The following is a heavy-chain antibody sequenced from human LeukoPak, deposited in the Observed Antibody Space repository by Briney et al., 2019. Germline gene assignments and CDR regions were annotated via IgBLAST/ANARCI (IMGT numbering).Heavy chain of an antibody. CDR3: AREDWYFDL. J-gene: IGHJ2*01. Sequence: GGSLRLSCACSGFTFSRFGMRWVRQAPGKGLEWVSYISSRSSTIYDADSVKGRFTISRDDGKNAVYLQMNSLRHEDTAVYYCAREDWYFDLWGRGTLVTVSS. CDR1: GFTFSRFG. V-gene: IGHV3-48*02. CDR2: ISSRSSTI.